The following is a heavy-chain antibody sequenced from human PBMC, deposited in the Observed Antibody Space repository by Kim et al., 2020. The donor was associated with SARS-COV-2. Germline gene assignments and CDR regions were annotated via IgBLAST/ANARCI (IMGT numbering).Heavy chain of an antibody. CDR2: ISYDGSNK. Sequence: GGSLRLSCAASGFTFSSYGMHWVRQAPGKGLEWVAVISYDGSNKYYADSVKGRFTISRDNSKNTLYLQMNSLRAEDTAVYYCAKDRVAAGYSAYYYGMDVWGQGTTVTVSS. D-gene: IGHD5-12*01. V-gene: IGHV3-30*18. CDR3: AKDRVAAGYSAYYYGMDV. J-gene: IGHJ6*02. CDR1: GFTFSSYG.